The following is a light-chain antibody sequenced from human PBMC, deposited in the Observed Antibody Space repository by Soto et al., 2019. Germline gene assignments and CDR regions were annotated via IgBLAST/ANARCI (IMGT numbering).Light chain of an antibody. CDR1: HNISRF. J-gene: IGKJ2*03. CDR3: QQSYSTWYS. CDR2: AAS. V-gene: IGKV1-39*01. Sequence: DIQMTQSPSSLSASVGDTVTITCRASHNISRFLNWYQQRPGKAPNLLIYAASTLQSGVPPKFSGSGSVTDFTLTITTLQPEDFSTYYCQQSYSTWYSFGQGTKLEIK.